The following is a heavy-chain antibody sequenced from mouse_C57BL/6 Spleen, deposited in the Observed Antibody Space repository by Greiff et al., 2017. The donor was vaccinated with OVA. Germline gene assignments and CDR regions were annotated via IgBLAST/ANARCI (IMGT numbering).Heavy chain of an antibody. D-gene: IGHD1-1*01. CDR1: GFTFSSYT. CDR3: ARHLDYGSSGYFDY. CDR2: ISGGGGNT. Sequence: EVKLVESGGGLVKPGGSLKLSCAASGFTFSSYTMSWVRQTPEKRLEWVATISGGGGNTYYPDSVKGRFTISRDNAKNTLYLQMSSLRSEDTALYYCARHLDYGSSGYFDYWGQGTTLTVSS. J-gene: IGHJ2*01. V-gene: IGHV5-9*01.